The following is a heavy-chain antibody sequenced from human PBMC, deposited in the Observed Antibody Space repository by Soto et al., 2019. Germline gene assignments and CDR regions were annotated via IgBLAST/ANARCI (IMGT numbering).Heavy chain of an antibody. CDR3: ARDLTIVPATHPRLENYGMDV. Sequence: QVQLVQSAAEVKKPGASVKVSCKASGYSFTSYGISWVRRAPGQGLEWMGWVSPYNGHTQFAQRFQGRVTMTTDTSTKTAYMELRNLRSDDTAHYYCARDLTIVPATHPRLENYGMDVWGQGTTVIVPS. D-gene: IGHD2-2*01. CDR2: VSPYNGHT. V-gene: IGHV1-18*01. CDR1: GYSFTSYG. J-gene: IGHJ6*02.